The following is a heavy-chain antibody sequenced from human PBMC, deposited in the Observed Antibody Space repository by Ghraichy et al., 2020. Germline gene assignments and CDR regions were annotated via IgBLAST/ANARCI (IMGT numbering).Heavy chain of an antibody. J-gene: IGHJ6*02. CDR3: ARESIVVVPAATYYYYYGMDV. V-gene: IGHV1-2*02. D-gene: IGHD2-2*01. CDR1: GYTFTGYY. CDR2: INPNSGGT. Sequence: ASVKVSCKASGYTFTGYYMHWVRQAPGQGLEWMGWINPNSGGTNYAQKFQGRVTMTRDTSISTAYMELSRLRSDDTAVYYCARESIVVVPAATYYYYYGMDVWGQGTTVTVSS.